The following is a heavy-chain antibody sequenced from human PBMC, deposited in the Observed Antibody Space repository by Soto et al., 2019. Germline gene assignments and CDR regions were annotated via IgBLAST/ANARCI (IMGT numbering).Heavy chain of an antibody. Sequence: SETLSLTCTVSGGSISSYYWSWIRQPPGKGLEWIGYIYYSGSTNYNPSLTSRVTISVDTSKNQFSLKLSSVTAADTAVYYCARGGLAAAGIIDYWGQGIMVTTSS. CDR1: GGSISSYY. CDR2: IYYSGST. CDR3: ARGGLAAAGIIDY. J-gene: IGHJ4*02. V-gene: IGHV4-59*01. D-gene: IGHD6-13*01.